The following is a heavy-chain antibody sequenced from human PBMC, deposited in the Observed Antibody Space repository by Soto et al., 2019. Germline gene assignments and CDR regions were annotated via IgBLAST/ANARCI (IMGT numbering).Heavy chain of an antibody. V-gene: IGHV3-23*01. CDR3: AKDREGYCSGGSCYVDAFDI. D-gene: IGHD2-15*01. CDR2: ISGSGGST. J-gene: IGHJ3*02. CDR1: GFTFSSYA. Sequence: VQLLESGGGLVQPGGSLRLSCAASGFTFSSYAMSWVRQAPGKGLEWVSAISGSGGSTYYADSVKGRFTISRDNSKNTLYLQMNSLRAEDTAVYYCAKDREGYCSGGSCYVDAFDIWGQGTMVTVSS.